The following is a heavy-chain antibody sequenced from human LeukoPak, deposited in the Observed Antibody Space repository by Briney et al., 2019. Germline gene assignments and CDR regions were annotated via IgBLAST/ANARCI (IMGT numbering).Heavy chain of an antibody. D-gene: IGHD6-19*01. CDR3: ARGSGWYYY. CDR1: GGSISSYY. V-gene: IGHV4-59*01. CDR2: MYYSGST. J-gene: IGHJ4*02. Sequence: SETLSLTCTVSGGSISSYYWSWIRQPPGKGLEWIGYMYYSGSTNYNPSLKSRLTISVDTSKNQYSLKLSSVTAADTAVYYCARGSGWYYYWGQGTLVTVSS.